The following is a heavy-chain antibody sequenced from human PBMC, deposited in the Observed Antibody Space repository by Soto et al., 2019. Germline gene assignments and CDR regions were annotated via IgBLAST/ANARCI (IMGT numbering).Heavy chain of an antibody. CDR2: IKQDGSEK. Sequence: GSLRLSCAASGFTFSSYWMSWVRQAPGKGLEWVANIKQDGSEKYYVDSVKGRFTISRDNAKNSLYLQMNSLRAEDTAVYYCARSWEGDGVVTDYGMDVWGQGTTVTVSS. CDR3: ARSWEGDGVVTDYGMDV. CDR1: GFTFSSYW. J-gene: IGHJ6*02. V-gene: IGHV3-7*01. D-gene: IGHD3-3*01.